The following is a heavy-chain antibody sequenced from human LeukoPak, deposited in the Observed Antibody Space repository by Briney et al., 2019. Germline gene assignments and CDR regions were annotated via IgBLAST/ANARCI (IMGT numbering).Heavy chain of an antibody. J-gene: IGHJ6*03. Sequence: SETLSLTCTVSGGSIRSYYWSWIRQPPGKGLEWIGYIYYSGSTNYNPSLKSRVAISVDTSKNQFSLKLDSVTAADTAVYYCARDVRTYDYVWGSYLDYYMDVWGKGTTVTVSS. CDR2: IYYSGST. CDR1: GGSIRSYY. D-gene: IGHD3-16*02. CDR3: ARDVRTYDYVWGSYLDYYMDV. V-gene: IGHV4-59*01.